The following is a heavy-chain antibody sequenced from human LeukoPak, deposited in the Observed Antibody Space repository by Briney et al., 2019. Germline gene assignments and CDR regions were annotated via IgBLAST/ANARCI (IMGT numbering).Heavy chain of an antibody. CDR2: IDAGNGRT. J-gene: IGHJ4*02. Sequence: GASVTDSCKASGYDHTKYAVQWVRQPPGQRLDWMGWIDAGNGRTKYSQDFQGRVTITRHTSARIAYMELSSLTSDDMCVYYCARGIWSATVTAYYLDYWGQGTLVTVSS. D-gene: IGHD4-17*01. V-gene: IGHV1-3*03. CDR1: GYDHTKYA. CDR3: ARGIWSATVTAYYLDY.